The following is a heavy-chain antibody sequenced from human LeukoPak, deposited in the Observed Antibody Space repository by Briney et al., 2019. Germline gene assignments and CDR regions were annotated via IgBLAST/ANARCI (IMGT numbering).Heavy chain of an antibody. J-gene: IGHJ5*02. CDR3: ARVGHYYDSSGPDRFDP. CDR1: GASISSYY. D-gene: IGHD3-22*01. Sequence: PSETLSLTCTVSGASISSYYWSWIRHPPGKGLEWIGYIYYSGSTNYNPSLKSRVTISLDTSKNQFSLKLSSVTAADTAVYYCARVGHYYDSSGPDRFDPWGQGTLVTVSS. V-gene: IGHV4-59*01. CDR2: IYYSGST.